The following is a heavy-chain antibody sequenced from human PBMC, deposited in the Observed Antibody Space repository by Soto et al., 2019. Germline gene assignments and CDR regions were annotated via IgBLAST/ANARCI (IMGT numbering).Heavy chain of an antibody. J-gene: IGHJ4*02. V-gene: IGHV4-4*02. CDR1: GGSISTNNW. Sequence: QVLLQESGPGLINASGTLSLTCGVSGGSISTNNWWSWVRQTPGQGLEWIAEVYHTGSTNYNPSLKSRLTISVDKSKNQFSLRSTSVTAADSAVYYCARAKLCNTLSCPHSFDTWGQGTLVSVSS. CDR2: VYHTGST. CDR3: ARAKLCNTLSCPHSFDT. D-gene: IGHD2-15*01.